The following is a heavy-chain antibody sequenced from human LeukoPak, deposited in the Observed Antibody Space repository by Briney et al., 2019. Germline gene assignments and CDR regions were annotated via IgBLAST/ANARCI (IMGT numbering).Heavy chain of an antibody. V-gene: IGHV6-1*01. CDR1: GDSVSSYSAG. D-gene: IGHD3-10*01. J-gene: IGHJ3*02. CDR3: ARGGLVRGLINSLIACDI. CDR2: AYYRSKWYF. Sequence: SQTLSLTCAISGDSVSSYSAGWNWIRQSPSRGLEWLGRAYYRSKWYFDYAVSVKSRTTINPDTSKNQLSLHLNSVTPEDTAVYYCARGGLVRGLINSLIACDIWDQGTMVTVSS.